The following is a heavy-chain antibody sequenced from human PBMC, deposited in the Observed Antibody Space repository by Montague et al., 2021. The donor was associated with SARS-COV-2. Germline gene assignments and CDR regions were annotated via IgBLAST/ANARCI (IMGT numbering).Heavy chain of an antibody. CDR3: ARVPHSGSWHYYYYYGMDV. D-gene: IGHD6-13*01. CDR2: IYYRGNT. Sequence: SETLSLTCRGPGGSMSRSPDSGRWSRHPTGKDRSWMGDIYYRGNTNYNPSLKSRVTISVDTSKNQFSLKLSSVTAADTAVYYCARVPHSGSWHYYYYYGMDVWGQGTTVTVSS. J-gene: IGHJ6*02. V-gene: IGHV4-39*07. CDR1: GGSMSRSPDS.